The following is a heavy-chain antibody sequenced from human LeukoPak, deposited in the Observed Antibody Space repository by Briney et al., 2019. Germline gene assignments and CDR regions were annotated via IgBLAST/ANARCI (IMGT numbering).Heavy chain of an antibody. D-gene: IGHD3-22*01. CDR1: GFTFYDYG. CDR2: INWNVGST. CDR3: ARVYYDSSGYIFDY. Sequence: GGSLRLFCAASGFTFYDYGMSWVCQAPGKGLEWVSGINWNVGSTGYADSVKGRFTISRDNAKNSLYLQMNSLRAEDTALYHCARVYYDSSGYIFDYWGQGTLVTVSS. V-gene: IGHV3-20*01. J-gene: IGHJ4*02.